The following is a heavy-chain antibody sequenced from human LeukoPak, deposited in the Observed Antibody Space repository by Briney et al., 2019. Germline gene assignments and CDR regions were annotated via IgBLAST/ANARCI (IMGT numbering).Heavy chain of an antibody. CDR3: ATAYYDFWSGTFDY. CDR2: ISSSGSTI. J-gene: IGHJ4*02. D-gene: IGHD3-3*01. V-gene: IGHV3-48*03. Sequence: GGSLRLSCAASGFTFSSYEMNWVRQAPGKGLEWVSYISSSGSTIYYADSVKGRFTISRDNSKNTLYLQMNSLRAEDTAIYYCATAYYDFWSGTFDYWGQGTLVTVSS. CDR1: GFTFSSYE.